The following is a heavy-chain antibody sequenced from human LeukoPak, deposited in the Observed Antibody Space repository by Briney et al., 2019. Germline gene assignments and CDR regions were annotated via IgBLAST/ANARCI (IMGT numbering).Heavy chain of an antibody. D-gene: IGHD3-10*01. CDR3: AKQGSKILWFGELFYYYCYMDV. CDR2: ISGSGGSCGGT. Sequence: GGSLRLSCAASGFTFSSYAMSWVRQAPGKGLEWVSGISGSGGSCGGTYYADSVKGRFTISRDNSKNTLYLQMNSLRAEDTAIYYCAKQGSKILWFGELFYYYCYMDVWGKGTTVTISS. J-gene: IGHJ6*03. CDR1: GFTFSSYA. V-gene: IGHV3-23*01.